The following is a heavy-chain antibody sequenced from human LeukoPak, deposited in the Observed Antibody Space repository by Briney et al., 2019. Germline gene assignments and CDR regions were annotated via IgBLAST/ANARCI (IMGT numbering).Heavy chain of an antibody. V-gene: IGHV3-30-3*01. D-gene: IGHD6-19*01. J-gene: IGHJ6*02. Sequence: TGGSLRLSCAASGFTFSSYAMHWVRQAPGKGLEWVAVISYDGGNKYYADSVKGRFTISRDNSKSTLYLQMNSLRTEDTAVYYCARGLVRYYYGMDVWGQGTTVTVSS. CDR1: GFTFSSYA. CDR3: ARGLVRYYYGMDV. CDR2: ISYDGGNK.